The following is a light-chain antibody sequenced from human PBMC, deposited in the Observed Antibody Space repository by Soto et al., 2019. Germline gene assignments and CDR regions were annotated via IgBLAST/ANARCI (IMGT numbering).Light chain of an antibody. CDR3: QQRSNWPPVVT. CDR1: QSVSSY. CDR2: DAS. V-gene: IGKV3-11*01. Sequence: EIVLTQSPATLSLSPGERATLSCRASQSVSSYLAWYQQKPGQAPRLLIYDASNRATGIPARFSGSGSGTDSSLTISILEPEDFAVYYCQQRSNWPPVVTFGQGTRLEIK. J-gene: IGKJ5*01.